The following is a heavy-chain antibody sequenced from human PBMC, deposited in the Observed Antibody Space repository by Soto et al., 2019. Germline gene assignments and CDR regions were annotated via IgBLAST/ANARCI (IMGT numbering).Heavy chain of an antibody. CDR1: GLTVSDHY. V-gene: IGHV3-72*01. J-gene: IGHJ3*02. D-gene: IGHD1-26*01. Sequence: QLVESGGGLVQPGGSLRLSCAASGLTVSDHYMDWVRQAPGKGLEWVGRTRNKANSYTTEYAASVEGRFTISRDDSKNSLYLQMNSLKTEDTAVYFCARDSGSPYSAFEIWGQGTMVTVSS. CDR3: ARDSGSPYSAFEI. CDR2: TRNKANSYTT.